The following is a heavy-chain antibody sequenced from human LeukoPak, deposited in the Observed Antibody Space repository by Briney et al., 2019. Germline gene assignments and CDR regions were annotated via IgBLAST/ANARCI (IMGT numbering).Heavy chain of an antibody. CDR2: ISGSGGST. CDR1: GFTFSSYA. V-gene: IGHV3-23*01. D-gene: IGHD6-19*01. J-gene: IGHJ1*01. Sequence: PGGSLRLSCAASGFTFSSYAMSWVRQAPGKGLEWVSAISGSGGSTYYADSVKGRFTISRDNSKNTLYLQMNSLRVEDTAVYFCATYMSGWPEYFQHWGQGTLVTVSS. CDR3: ATYMSGWPEYFQH.